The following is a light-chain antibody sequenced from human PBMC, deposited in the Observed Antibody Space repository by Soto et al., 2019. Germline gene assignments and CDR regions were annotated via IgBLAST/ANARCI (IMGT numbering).Light chain of an antibody. J-gene: IGKJ1*01. V-gene: IGKV3-20*01. Sequence: EILLTQSPCTLSLSPGERATLSCRASQSVRRSYLAWYQQKPGHAPSLLIYGASNRATGIPDRLSGSGSGTDFTLTISRLEPEDFAVYYCQQYGSSGTFGQGTKVDIK. CDR2: GAS. CDR1: QSVRRSY. CDR3: QQYGSSGT.